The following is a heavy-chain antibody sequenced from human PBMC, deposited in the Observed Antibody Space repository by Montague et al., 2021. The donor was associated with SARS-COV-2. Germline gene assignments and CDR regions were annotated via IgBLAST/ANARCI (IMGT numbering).Heavy chain of an antibody. Sequence: SLRLSCAASGFTSSSYAMHWVRQAPGKGLEWVAVISYDGSNKYYVDSVKGRFTISRDNSKNTLYLQMNSLRAEDTAVYYCARDLAGGYSYYFDYWGQGTLVTVSS. J-gene: IGHJ4*02. CDR2: ISYDGSNK. CDR3: ARDLAGGYSYYFDY. CDR1: GFTSSSYA. D-gene: IGHD5-18*01. V-gene: IGHV3-30*04.